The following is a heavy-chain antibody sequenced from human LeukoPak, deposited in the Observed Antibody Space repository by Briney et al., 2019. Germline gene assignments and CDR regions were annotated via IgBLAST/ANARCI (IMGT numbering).Heavy chain of an antibody. D-gene: IGHD3-3*01. CDR2: INSDGSST. Sequence: GGSLRLSCAASGFTFSSYWMHWVRQAPGKGLVWVSRINSDGSSTSYADSAKGRFTISRDNSKNTLYLQMNSLRAEDTAVYYCARVLRFLEWSEGFDYWGQGTLVTVSS. CDR3: ARVLRFLEWSEGFDY. J-gene: IGHJ4*02. V-gene: IGHV3-74*01. CDR1: GFTFSSYW.